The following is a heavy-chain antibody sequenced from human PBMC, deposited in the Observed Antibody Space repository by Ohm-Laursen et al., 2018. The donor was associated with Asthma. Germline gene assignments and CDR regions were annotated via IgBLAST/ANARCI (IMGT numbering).Heavy chain of an antibody. CDR2: INPNSGGT. V-gene: IGHV1-2*06. J-gene: IGHJ6*02. CDR3: ARDPSVVVVPAAISDYYYGMDV. CDR1: GYTFTGYY. Sequence: SVKVSCKASGYTFTGYYMHWVRQAPGQGLEWMGRINPNSGGTNYAQKFQGRVTMTRDTSISTAYMELSRLRSDDTAVYYCARDPSVVVVPAAISDYYYGMDVWGQGTTVTVSS. D-gene: IGHD2-2*01.